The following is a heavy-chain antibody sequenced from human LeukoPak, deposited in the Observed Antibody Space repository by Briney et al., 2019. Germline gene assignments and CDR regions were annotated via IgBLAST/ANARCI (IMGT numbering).Heavy chain of an antibody. D-gene: IGHD2-15*01. CDR3: ASYSQSLYYFDY. V-gene: IGHV4-39*01. CDR2: IYYTGST. Sequence: PSETLSLTCTVSGGSISNSGNYWGWIRQPPGKGLEWIGNIYYTGSTAYNPSLKSRVTISVDTSKNQFSLKLSFVTAADTAVYYCASYSQSLYYFDYWGQGTLVTVSS. J-gene: IGHJ4*02. CDR1: GGSISNSGNY.